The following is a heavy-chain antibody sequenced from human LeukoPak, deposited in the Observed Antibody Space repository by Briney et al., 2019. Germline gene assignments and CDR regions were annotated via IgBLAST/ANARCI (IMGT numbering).Heavy chain of an antibody. Sequence: QAGGSLRLSCAASGFTVSSNYMSWVRQAPGKGLEWVSVIYSGGSTYYADSVKGRFTISRDNSKNTLYLQMNSLRAEDTAVYYCARDTYMVRGVISRAFDIWGQGKMVTVSS. D-gene: IGHD3-10*01. J-gene: IGHJ3*02. V-gene: IGHV3-66*01. CDR1: GFTVSSNY. CDR3: ARDTYMVRGVISRAFDI. CDR2: IYSGGST.